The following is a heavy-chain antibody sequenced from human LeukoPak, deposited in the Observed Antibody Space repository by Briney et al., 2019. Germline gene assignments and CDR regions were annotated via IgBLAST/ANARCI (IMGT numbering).Heavy chain of an antibody. CDR2: INHSGST. CDR1: GGSFSGYY. CDR3: ERGRGGCSSTSCYSTSWDY. D-gene: IGHD2-2*01. V-gene: IGHV4-34*01. Sequence: KPSETLSLTCAVYGGSFSGYYWSWIRQPPGKGLEWIGEINHSGSTNYNPSLKSRVTISVDTSKNQFSLKLSSVTAADTAVYYCERGRGGCSSTSCYSTSWDYWGQGTLVTVSS. J-gene: IGHJ4*02.